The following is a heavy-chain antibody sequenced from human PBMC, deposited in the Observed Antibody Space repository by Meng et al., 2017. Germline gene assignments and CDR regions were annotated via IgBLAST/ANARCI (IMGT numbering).Heavy chain of an antibody. V-gene: IGHV3-23*01. CDR2: ISGSAGST. J-gene: IGHJ5*02. Sequence: GGSLRPSCAASGFTFSSYAMSWVPQAPGKGLEWVSAISGSAGSTYYADSVKGRFTISRDNSKNPLYLQMNSLRAEDTAVYYCAKFIDGWFDPWGQGTLVTVSS. CDR3: AKFIDGWFDP. D-gene: IGHD2-15*01. CDR1: GFTFSSYA.